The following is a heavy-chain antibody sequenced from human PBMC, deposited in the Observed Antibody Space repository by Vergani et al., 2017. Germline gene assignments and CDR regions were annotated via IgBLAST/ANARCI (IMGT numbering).Heavy chain of an antibody. Sequence: VQLVQSGAEVKKPGASVKVSCKASGYTFTSYAMNWVRQAPGQGLEWMGWINTNTGNPTYAQGFTGRFVFSLDTSVSTAYLQISSLKAEDTAVYYCARGPSPLYYYYYYGMDVWGQGTTVTVSS. CDR2: INTNTGNP. J-gene: IGHJ6*02. CDR1: GYTFTSYA. V-gene: IGHV7-4-1*02. CDR3: ARGPSPLYYYYYYGMDV.